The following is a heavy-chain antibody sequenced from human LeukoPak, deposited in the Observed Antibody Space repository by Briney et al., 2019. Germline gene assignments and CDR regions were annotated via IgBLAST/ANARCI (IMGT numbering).Heavy chain of an antibody. CDR3: ARGPPPPDIVVVPAAPDY. J-gene: IGHJ4*02. V-gene: IGHV3-30-3*01. CDR1: GFTFSSYA. Sequence: GGSLRLSCAASGFTFSSYAMHWVRQAPGKGLEWVAVISYDGSNKYYADSVKGRFTISRDNSKNTLYLQMNSLRAEDTAVYYCARGPPPPDIVVVPAAPDYWGQGTLVTVSS. CDR2: ISYDGSNK. D-gene: IGHD2-2*01.